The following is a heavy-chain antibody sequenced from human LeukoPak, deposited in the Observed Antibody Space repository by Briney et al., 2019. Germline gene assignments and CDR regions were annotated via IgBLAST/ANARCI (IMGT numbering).Heavy chain of an antibody. J-gene: IGHJ4*02. CDR1: GFTFSSYG. CDR3: ARDLSPVVRASPMGY. V-gene: IGHV3-33*01. Sequence: GGSLRLSCAASGFTFSSYGMHWVRQAPGKGLEWVAVIWYDGSNKYYSDSVKGRFTISSDTSKNTLYLQMNSLRAEDTAVYYCARDLSPVVRASPMGYWGQGTLVTVSS. CDR2: IWYDGSNK. D-gene: IGHD3-10*01.